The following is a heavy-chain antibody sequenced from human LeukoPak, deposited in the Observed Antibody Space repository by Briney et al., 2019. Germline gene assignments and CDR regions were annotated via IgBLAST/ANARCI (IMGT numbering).Heavy chain of an antibody. CDR3: ARNVGWYSHDS. Sequence: SETLSLTCTVFGDSLSSHYWSWIRQPPGKGLEWIGYIYGSGSTHYYPSLRSRVTISEDTSKNQFSLKLTSVTAADTAVYYCARNVGWYSHDSWGQGTLVTVSS. D-gene: IGHD6-19*01. CDR2: IYGSGST. J-gene: IGHJ4*02. V-gene: IGHV4-59*08. CDR1: GDSLSSHY.